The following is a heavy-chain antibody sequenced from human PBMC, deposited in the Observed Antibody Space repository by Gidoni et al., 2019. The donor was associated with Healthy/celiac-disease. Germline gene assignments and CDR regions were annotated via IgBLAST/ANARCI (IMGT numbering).Heavy chain of an antibody. V-gene: IGHV4-4*07. J-gene: IGHJ6*02. Sequence: QVQLQESGPGLVKPSATLSLPCTVSGGSHRISSWSWIRQPAGKGLEWIGRIYTSGSTNYNPSLKSRVTMSVDTSKNQFSLKLSSVTAADTAVYYCARGVITMVRGRMADGMDVWGQGTTVTVSS. CDR2: IYTSGST. CDR3: ARGVITMVRGRMADGMDV. D-gene: IGHD3-10*01. CDR1: GGSHRISS.